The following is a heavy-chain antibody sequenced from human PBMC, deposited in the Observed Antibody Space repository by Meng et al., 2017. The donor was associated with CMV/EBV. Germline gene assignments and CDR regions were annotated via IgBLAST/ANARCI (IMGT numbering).Heavy chain of an antibody. V-gene: IGHV3-21*01. Sequence: GESLKISWAASGFTFSSDSMNWVRQAPGKGLEWVSSISSSSSDIYYADSVKGRFTISRDNAKNSLYLQMNSLRAEDTAVYYCARVRGSSWYDEVDYYYYYGMDVWGQGTTVTVSS. D-gene: IGHD6-13*01. CDR1: GFTFSSDS. CDR3: ARVRGSSWYDEVDYYYYYGMDV. J-gene: IGHJ6*02. CDR2: ISSSSSDI.